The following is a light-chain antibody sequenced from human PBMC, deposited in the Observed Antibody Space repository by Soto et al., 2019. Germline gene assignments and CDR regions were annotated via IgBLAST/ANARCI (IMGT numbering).Light chain of an antibody. CDR1: SSDVGGYNL. Sequence: QAVVTQPPSASGSPGQSVTISCTGTSSDVGGYNLVSWYQQHPGKAPKLMIYEVNKRPSGVPDRFSGSKSGNTASLTVSGLQAEDEGDYYCSSYTSSTTLVVFGGGTKLTVL. CDR3: SSYTSSTTLVV. V-gene: IGLV2-8*01. J-gene: IGLJ2*01. CDR2: EVN.